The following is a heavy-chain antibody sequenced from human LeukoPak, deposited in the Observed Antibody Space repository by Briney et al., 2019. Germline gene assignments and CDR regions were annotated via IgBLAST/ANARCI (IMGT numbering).Heavy chain of an antibody. CDR2: IYYSGST. Sequence: KPSETLSLTCTVSGGSISSASYFWGWIRQPPGKGLEWIGTIYYSGSTYYNASLRSRLTMSGDTSRNQFSLRLTSVNAADTAVYYCAKAGARYSDSSGLYAFDFWGPGTMVTVSS. CDR3: AKAGARYSDSSGLYAFDF. J-gene: IGHJ3*01. CDR1: GGSISSASYF. D-gene: IGHD3-22*01. V-gene: IGHV4-39*01.